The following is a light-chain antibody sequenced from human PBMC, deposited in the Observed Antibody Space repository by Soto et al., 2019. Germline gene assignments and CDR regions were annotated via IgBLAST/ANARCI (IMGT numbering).Light chain of an antibody. CDR1: QTLSSW. V-gene: IGKV1-5*03. CDR2: KAS. Sequence: DIQMTQSPSTLSGSGGDRVTLTCPASQTLSSWLAWYQQKPGKAPKLMIYKASTLKSGVPSRFSGSGSGTECTLTISSLQPDDVATYYCQHYNSYPEAFGQGTKVDIK. CDR3: QHYNSYPEA. J-gene: IGKJ1*01.